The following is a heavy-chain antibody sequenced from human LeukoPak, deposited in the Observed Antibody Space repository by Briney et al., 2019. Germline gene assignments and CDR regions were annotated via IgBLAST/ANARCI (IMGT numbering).Heavy chain of an antibody. CDR1: GFTFGIYA. V-gene: IGHV3-23*01. Sequence: PGGSLRLSCAASGFTFGIYAVSWVRQAPGRGLEWVSVISGNSDSTHYADSVKGRFTISRDNSKNTLYLQMNSLRAEDTAIYYCAKAISGYSADDWFRGYYFDYWGQGTLVTVSP. D-gene: IGHD5-12*01. J-gene: IGHJ4*02. CDR2: ISGNSDST. CDR3: AKAISGYSADDWFRGYYFDY.